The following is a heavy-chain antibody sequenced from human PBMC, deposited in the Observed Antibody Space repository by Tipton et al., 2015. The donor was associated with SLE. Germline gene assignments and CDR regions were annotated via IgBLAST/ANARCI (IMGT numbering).Heavy chain of an antibody. CDR3: ARRGAGRRLQRFDY. CDR1: GGSISSSNYY. D-gene: IGHD4-11*01. Sequence: LRLSCTVSGGSISSSNYYWGWIRQPPGKGLEWIGSIYYGGNTFYNPSLKSRVTISVDTSKNQFSLKLSSVTAADTAVYYCARRGAGRRLQRFDYWGQGTVVTVSS. J-gene: IGHJ4*02. CDR2: IYYGGNT. V-gene: IGHV4-39*07.